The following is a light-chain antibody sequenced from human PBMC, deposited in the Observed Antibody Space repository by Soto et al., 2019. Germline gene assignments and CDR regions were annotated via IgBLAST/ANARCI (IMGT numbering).Light chain of an antibody. Sequence: EIVLTQSPGTLSLSPGERATLSCRASQSVSSSYLAWYQQKPGQAPRLLIYGASSRATGIPDRFSGSGSGTDFTLTISRLEPEDFAVYYWQQYDSSPVTFGPGTKVDIK. CDR1: QSVSSSY. CDR3: QQYDSSPVT. V-gene: IGKV3-20*01. J-gene: IGKJ3*01. CDR2: GAS.